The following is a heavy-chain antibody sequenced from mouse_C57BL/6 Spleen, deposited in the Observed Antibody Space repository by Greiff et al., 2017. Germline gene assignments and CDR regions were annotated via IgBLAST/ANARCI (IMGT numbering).Heavy chain of an antibody. CDR1: GFSFNTYA. V-gene: IGHV10-1*01. J-gene: IGHJ1*03. CDR2: IRSKSNNYAT. CDR3: VRRGYSRYWYFDV. Sequence: EVKLVESGGGLVQPKGSLKLSCAASGFSFNTYAMNWVRQAPGKGLEWVARIRSKSNNYATYYADSVKDRFTISRDDSESMLYLQMNNLKTEDTALYSCVRRGYSRYWYFDVWGTGTTVTVSS.